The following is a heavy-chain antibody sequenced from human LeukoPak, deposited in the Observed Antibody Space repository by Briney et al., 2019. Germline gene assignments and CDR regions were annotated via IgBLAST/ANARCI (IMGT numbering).Heavy chain of an antibody. CDR3: ANTWDYGDFIYYYGMDV. CDR2: IPYDGSNK. CDR1: GFTFSSYG. D-gene: IGHD4-17*01. J-gene: IGHJ6*02. V-gene: IGHV3-30*18. Sequence: SGGSLRLSCAASGFTFSSYGMHWVRQAPGKGLEWVAVIPYDGSNKYYADSVKGRFTISRDNSKNTLYLQMNSLRAEDTAVYYCANTWDYGDFIYYYGMDVWGQGTTVTVSS.